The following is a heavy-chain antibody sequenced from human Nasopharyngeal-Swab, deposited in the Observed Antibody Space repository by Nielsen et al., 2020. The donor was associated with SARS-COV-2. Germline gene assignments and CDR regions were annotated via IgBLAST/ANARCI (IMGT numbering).Heavy chain of an antibody. CDR2: ISGSGGST. CDR3: AKDMEWFGELSSYYGMDV. V-gene: IGHV3-23*01. CDR1: GFTFSSYA. J-gene: IGHJ6*02. Sequence: GGSLRLSCAASGFTFSSYAMSWVRQAPGKGLEWVSAISGSGGSTYYADSVKGRLTTSRDNSKNTLYLQMNSLRAEDTAVYYCAKDMEWFGELSSYYGMDVWGQGTTVTVSS. D-gene: IGHD3-10*01.